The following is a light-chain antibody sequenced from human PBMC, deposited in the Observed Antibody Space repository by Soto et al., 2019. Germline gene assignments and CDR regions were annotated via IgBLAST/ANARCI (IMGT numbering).Light chain of an antibody. Sequence: QSVLTQPPSASGSPGQSVAISCTGTSSDVGGYSYVSWYQQHPGKAPKPMIYDVSKRPSGVPDRFSGSKSGNTASLTVSGLQAEDEADYYCSSYAGTHIVFGTGTKVTAL. CDR2: DVS. V-gene: IGLV2-8*01. J-gene: IGLJ1*01. CDR1: SSDVGGYSY. CDR3: SSYAGTHIV.